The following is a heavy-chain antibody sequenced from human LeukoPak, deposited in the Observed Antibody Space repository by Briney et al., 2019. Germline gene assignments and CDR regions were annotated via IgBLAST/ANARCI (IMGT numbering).Heavy chain of an antibody. Sequence: PGRSLRLSCTASGFTFRDYAMSWFRQAPGKGLEWVGFIRSKAYGGTTEYAASVKGRFTISRDDSKSIAYLQMNSLKTEDTAVYYCTRDPMVRGVISYYYGMDVWGQGTTVTVSS. CDR2: IRSKAYGGTT. V-gene: IGHV3-49*03. CDR3: TRDPMVRGVISYYYGMDV. J-gene: IGHJ6*02. CDR1: GFTFRDYA. D-gene: IGHD3-10*01.